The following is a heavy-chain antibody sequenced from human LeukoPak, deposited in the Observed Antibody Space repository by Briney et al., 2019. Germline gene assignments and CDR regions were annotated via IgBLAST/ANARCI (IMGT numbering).Heavy chain of an antibody. Sequence: GGSLRLSCAASGFTFSNYQMSWVRQAPGKGLDWVSIIRNDAASTSYADSVKGRFTISRDNSKNTLYLQMNSLRAEDTAIYYCAKKADRGAYCTGGTCYPYFYYCMDVWGRATKVTI. J-gene: IGHJ6*03. CDR1: GFTFSNYQ. CDR3: AKKADRGAYCTGGTCYPYFYYCMDV. D-gene: IGHD2-15*01. V-gene: IGHV3-30*02. CDR2: IRNDAAST.